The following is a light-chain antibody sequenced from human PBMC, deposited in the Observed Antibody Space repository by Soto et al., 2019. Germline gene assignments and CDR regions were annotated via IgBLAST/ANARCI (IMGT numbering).Light chain of an antibody. V-gene: IGKV3-20*01. CDR3: QQYGSSPLT. CDR2: GAS. CDR1: QSVRSTY. Sequence: EIVLTQSPGTLSLSPGERATLSCRASQSVRSTYLAWYQQKPGQAPRLLIYGASSRATGIPDRFSGSGSGTDFTLTINRLEPEDFAVYYCQQYGSSPLTFGQGTRVEIK. J-gene: IGKJ1*01.